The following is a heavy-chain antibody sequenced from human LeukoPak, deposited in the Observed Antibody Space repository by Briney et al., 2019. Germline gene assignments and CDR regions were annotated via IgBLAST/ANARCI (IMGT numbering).Heavy chain of an antibody. D-gene: IGHD1-1*01. CDR3: ARGPAGYN. CDR1: EFTVSSNH. J-gene: IGHJ4*02. CDR2: IYSGGST. Sequence: PGGSLRLSCAASEFTVSSNHMSWVRQAPGKGLEWVSVIYSGGSTDYADSVKGRFTISRDNLKNTLYLQMNTLRAEDTAVYYCARGPAGYNWGQGTLVTVSS. V-gene: IGHV3-53*01.